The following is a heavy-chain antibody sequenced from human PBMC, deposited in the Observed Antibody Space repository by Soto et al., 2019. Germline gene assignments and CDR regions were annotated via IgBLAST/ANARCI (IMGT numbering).Heavy chain of an antibody. CDR3: ARIPIGYCSGGSCYVLDY. Sequence: VGSVHVSCQAAFYTFSHSGISWVRQAPGQGVEWMGWISAYNGNTNYAQKLQGRVTMTTDTSTSTAYMELRSLRSDDTAVYYCARIPIGYCSGGSCYVLDYWGQGTLVTVSS. D-gene: IGHD2-15*01. V-gene: IGHV1-18*01. J-gene: IGHJ4*02. CDR1: FYTFSHSG. CDR2: ISAYNGNT.